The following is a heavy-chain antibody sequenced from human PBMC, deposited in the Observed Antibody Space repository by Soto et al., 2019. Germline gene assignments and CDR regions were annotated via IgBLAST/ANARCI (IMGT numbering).Heavy chain of an antibody. V-gene: IGHV4-39*01. Sequence: SETLSLTCTVSGGSISSSSYYWGCIRQPPGKGLEWIGSIYYSGSTYYNPSLKSRVTISVDTSKNQFSLKLSSVTAADTAVYYCASTINNYYYYYGMDVWGQGTTVTVS. CDR2: IYYSGST. CDR1: GGSISSSSYY. CDR3: ASTINNYYYYYGMDV. J-gene: IGHJ6*02.